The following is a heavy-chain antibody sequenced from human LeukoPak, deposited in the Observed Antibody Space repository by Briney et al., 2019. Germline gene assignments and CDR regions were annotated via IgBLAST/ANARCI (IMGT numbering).Heavy chain of an antibody. CDR2: ISYDGSNK. Sequence: GGSLRLSCAASGFNFSSYGMHWVRQAPAKGLEWVADISYDGSNKYYADSVKGRFTISRDNSKNTLYLQMNSLRAEDTAVYYCAGGREAHYYDSSGVFGAFDIWGQGTMVTVSS. V-gene: IGHV3-30*03. J-gene: IGHJ3*02. CDR3: AGGREAHYYDSSGVFGAFDI. D-gene: IGHD3-22*01. CDR1: GFNFSSYG.